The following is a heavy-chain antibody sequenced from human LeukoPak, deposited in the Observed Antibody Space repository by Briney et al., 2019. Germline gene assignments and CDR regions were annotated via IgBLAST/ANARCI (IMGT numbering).Heavy chain of an antibody. Sequence: GGSLRLSCAASGFTFSSYAMSWVRQAPGQGLEWVSGIYAGGGTTYYADSVKGRFTISRDDSKNTLYLQMNSLRAEDTAVYYCGKEGGGGPTREPEVNYWGKEPLVTFPS. J-gene: IGHJ4*02. D-gene: IGHD1-26*01. V-gene: IGHV3-23*01. CDR2: IYAGGGTT. CDR3: GKEGGGGPTREPEVNY. CDR1: GFTFSSYA.